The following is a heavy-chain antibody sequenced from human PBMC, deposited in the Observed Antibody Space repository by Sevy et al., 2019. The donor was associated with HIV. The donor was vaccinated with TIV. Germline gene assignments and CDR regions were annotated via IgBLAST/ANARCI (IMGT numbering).Heavy chain of an antibody. D-gene: IGHD3-9*01. J-gene: IGHJ4*02. V-gene: IGHV3-7*01. Sequence: GGSLRLSCAASGFDFNHHWMSWVRQAPQKGLEWVANIKQDGSETYYVDSLEGRFTISRDNAKNSRSLQINDLRAEDTALYYCARLPTGLQSFNYLLSTYFDSWGQGTLVTVSS. CDR3: ARLPTGLQSFNYLLSTYFDS. CDR2: IKQDGSET. CDR1: GFDFNHHW.